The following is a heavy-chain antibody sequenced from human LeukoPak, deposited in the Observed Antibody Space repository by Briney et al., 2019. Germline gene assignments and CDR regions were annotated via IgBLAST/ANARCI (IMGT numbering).Heavy chain of an antibody. CDR3: ARVRSDTSGWYHFDY. V-gene: IGHV3-30*02. D-gene: IGHD6-19*01. J-gene: IGHJ4*02. CDR2: IRHDGSNE. Sequence: GGSLRLSCVGSGFTFSSYGMHWVRQAAGKGLEWVAFIRHDGSNEYYADSVKGRFTVSRDNSKNTLYLQMNSLRPEDTAVYYCARVRSDTSGWYHFDYWGQGTLVTVSS. CDR1: GFTFSSYG.